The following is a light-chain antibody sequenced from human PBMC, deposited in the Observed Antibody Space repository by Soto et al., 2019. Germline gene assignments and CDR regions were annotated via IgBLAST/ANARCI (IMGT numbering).Light chain of an antibody. J-gene: IGKJ1*01. CDR1: QSISNY. CDR2: AAS. Sequence: DIQMTQSPSSLSASVGDRVTITCRARQSISNYLNWYQLKPGKVPKLLIYAASTLQTGVPSRFSGSGSGTDFTLTISRLEPEDFAVYYCQQYGSSSWTFGQGTKVDIK. CDR3: QQYGSSSWT. V-gene: IGKV1-39*01.